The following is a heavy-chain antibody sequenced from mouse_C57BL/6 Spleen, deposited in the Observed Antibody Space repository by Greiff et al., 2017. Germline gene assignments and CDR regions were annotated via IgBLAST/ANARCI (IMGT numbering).Heavy chain of an antibody. J-gene: IGHJ3*01. Sequence: VQLQQSGAELVRPGASVTLSCKASGYTFTDYEMHWVKQTPVHGLEWIGAIDPETGGTAYNQKFKGKAILTADKSSSTAYMELRSLTSEDSAVYYCTSFNYYGSSYLAYWGQGTLVTVSA. CDR3: TSFNYYGSSYLAY. CDR2: IDPETGGT. V-gene: IGHV1-15*01. CDR1: GYTFTDYE. D-gene: IGHD1-1*01.